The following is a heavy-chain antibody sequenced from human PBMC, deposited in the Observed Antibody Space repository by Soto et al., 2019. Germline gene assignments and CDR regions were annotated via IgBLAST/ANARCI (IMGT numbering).Heavy chain of an antibody. CDR2: ISYDGSNK. Sequence: GGSLRLSCAASGFTFSSYGMHWVRQAPGKGLEWVAVISYDGSNKYYADSVKGRFTISRDNSKNTLYLQMNSLRAEDTAVYYCAKDIVVVPAAPRYYGMDVWGQGTTVTVSS. J-gene: IGHJ6*02. CDR3: AKDIVVVPAAPRYYGMDV. D-gene: IGHD2-2*01. CDR1: GFTFSSYG. V-gene: IGHV3-30*18.